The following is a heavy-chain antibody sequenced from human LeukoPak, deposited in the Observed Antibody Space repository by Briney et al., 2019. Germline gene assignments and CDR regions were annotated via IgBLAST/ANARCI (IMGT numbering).Heavy chain of an antibody. CDR3: ASYAKDIVVLPAASIYWYFDL. Sequence: PSGTLSLTCAVYGGSFSGYYWSWIRQPPGKGLEWIGEINHSGSTNYNPSLKSRVTISVDTSKNQFSLKLSSVTAADTAVYCCASYAKDIVVLPAASIYWYFDLWGRGTLVTVSS. CDR1: GGSFSGYY. D-gene: IGHD2-2*01. CDR2: INHSGST. J-gene: IGHJ2*01. V-gene: IGHV4-34*01.